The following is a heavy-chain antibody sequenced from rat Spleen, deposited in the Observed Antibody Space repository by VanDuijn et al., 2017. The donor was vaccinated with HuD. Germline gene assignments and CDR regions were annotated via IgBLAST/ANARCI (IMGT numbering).Heavy chain of an antibody. Sequence: EVQLVESGGGLVQPGRSMKLSCAASGFTFSNYGMAWVRQAPKKGLEWVAYISYDGGSTYYQDSVKGRFTISRYNANSTLYLQVDSLRSEDTASYCYVRSVSDYWGQGVMVTVSS. CDR3: VRSVSDY. V-gene: IGHV5-25*01. J-gene: IGHJ2*01. CDR2: ISYDGGST. CDR1: GFTFSNYG.